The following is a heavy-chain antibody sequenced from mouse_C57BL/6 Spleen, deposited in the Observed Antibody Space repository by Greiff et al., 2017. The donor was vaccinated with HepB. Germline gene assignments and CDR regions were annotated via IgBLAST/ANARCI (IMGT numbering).Heavy chain of an antibody. CDR2: IYPGDGDT. J-gene: IGHJ2*01. D-gene: IGHD2-3*01. CDR3: ARRGGPYDGYPYDFDY. CDR1: GYAFSSSW. Sequence: VQLQQSGPELVKPGASVKISCKASGYAFSSSWMNWVKQRPGKGLEWIGRIYPGDGDTNYNGKFKGKAKLTADKSSSTAYMQLSSLTSEDSAVYFCARRGGPYDGYPYDFDYWGQGTTLTVSS. V-gene: IGHV1-82*01.